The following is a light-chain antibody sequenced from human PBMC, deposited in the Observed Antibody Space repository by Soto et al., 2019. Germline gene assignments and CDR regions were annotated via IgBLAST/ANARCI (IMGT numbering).Light chain of an antibody. CDR1: QSISNH. CDR2: AAS. V-gene: IGKV1-39*01. Sequence: DIQMTQSPSSLSASVRDRITITCRASQSISNHLNWYQQKPGKGPNLLIYAASSLQRGVPSRFSGSGSGRDFVLTISSLQPEDSATYYCQQTYSTPPWTFGQGTRVEI. CDR3: QQTYSTPPWT. J-gene: IGKJ1*01.